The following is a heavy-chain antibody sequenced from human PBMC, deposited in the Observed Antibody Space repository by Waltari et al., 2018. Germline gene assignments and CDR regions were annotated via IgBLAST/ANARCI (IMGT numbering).Heavy chain of an antibody. V-gene: IGHV3-30*04. Sequence: QAPLVESGGGVVQPGRSLRLSCATSGFTFSRFSMHWVRQAPGKGRQWVAGVSNDGIGRYADSVKGRFTISRDNAKSTVSLEMNSLRPDDTALYHCARDRAFAVSLQDWGQGTPVTVSS. J-gene: IGHJ4*02. CDR2: VSNDGIGR. CDR1: GFTFSRFS. CDR3: ARDRAFAVSLQD. D-gene: IGHD4-17*01.